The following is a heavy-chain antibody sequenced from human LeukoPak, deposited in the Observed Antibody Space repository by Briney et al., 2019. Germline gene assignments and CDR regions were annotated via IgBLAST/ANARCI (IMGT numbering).Heavy chain of an antibody. D-gene: IGHD3-10*01. Sequence: GGSLRLSCAASGFTFSDYYMSWIRQAPGKGLEWVSYISSSGSTIYYADSVKGRFTISRDNAKNSLYLQMNSLRAEDTAVYYCARDSTMVRGVIFQHWGQGTLVTVSS. CDR2: ISSSGSTI. V-gene: IGHV3-11*04. J-gene: IGHJ1*01. CDR3: ARDSTMVRGVIFQH. CDR1: GFTFSDYY.